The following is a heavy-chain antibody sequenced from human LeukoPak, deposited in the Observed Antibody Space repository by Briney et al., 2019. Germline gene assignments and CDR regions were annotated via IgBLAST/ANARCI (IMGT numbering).Heavy chain of an antibody. Sequence: ETLSLTCTVSGGSISSYYWSWIRQPAGKGLEWIGRIYTSGSTNYNPSLKSRVTMSVDTSKNQFSLKLSSVTAADTAVYYCARGGGYYGSGHVDYWGQGTLVTVSS. V-gene: IGHV4-4*07. CDR3: ARGGGYYGSGHVDY. J-gene: IGHJ4*02. D-gene: IGHD3-10*01. CDR1: GGSISSYY. CDR2: IYTSGST.